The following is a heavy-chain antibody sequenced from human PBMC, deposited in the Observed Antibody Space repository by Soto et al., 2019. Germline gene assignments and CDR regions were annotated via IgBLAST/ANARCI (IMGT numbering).Heavy chain of an antibody. CDR2: TTGSGGSA. CDR1: GFTFSSYA. CDR3: VKAWTYYYDTSGPHFDH. D-gene: IGHD3-22*01. V-gene: IGHV3-23*01. J-gene: IGHJ4*02. Sequence: GGSLRLSCAASGFTFSSYAVSWVRQAAGKGLEWVSGTTGSGGSAYYADSVKGRFTISRDNSENTLYLQLNSLRAEDTAVYYCVKAWTYYYDTSGPHFDHWGQGTLVTVS.